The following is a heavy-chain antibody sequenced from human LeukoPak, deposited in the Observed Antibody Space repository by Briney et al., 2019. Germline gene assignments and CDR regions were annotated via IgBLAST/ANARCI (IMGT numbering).Heavy chain of an antibody. CDR1: GCTFTGYY. J-gene: IGHJ4*02. CDR2: INPNSGDT. V-gene: IGHV1-2*02. Sequence: LRASVKVSCKASGCTFTGYYMHWVRQAPGQGLEWMGWINPNSGDTNYAQKFQGRVTMTRDTSISTAYMELSRLRSDDTAVYYCARAGIVGASGDWGQGTLVTVSS. CDR3: ARAGIVGASGD. D-gene: IGHD1-26*01.